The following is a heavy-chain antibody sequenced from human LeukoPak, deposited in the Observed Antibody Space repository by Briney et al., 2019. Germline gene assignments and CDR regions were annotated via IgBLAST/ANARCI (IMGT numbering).Heavy chain of an antibody. Sequence: GESLKISCKGSGYSFTSYWIGWVRQMPGKGLEWMGIIYPGDSDTRCSPSFQGQVTISADKSISTAYLQWSSLKASDTAMYYCARLDGSGSYYYYGMDVWGQGTTVTVSS. V-gene: IGHV5-51*01. CDR2: IYPGDSDT. CDR1: GYSFTSYW. CDR3: ARLDGSGSYYYYGMDV. J-gene: IGHJ6*02. D-gene: IGHD3-10*01.